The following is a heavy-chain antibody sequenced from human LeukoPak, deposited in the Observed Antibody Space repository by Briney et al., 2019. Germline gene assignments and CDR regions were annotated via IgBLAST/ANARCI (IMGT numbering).Heavy chain of an antibody. CDR1: GYTFTGYY. CDR2: IKPNSGGT. Sequence: GASVKVSCKASGYTFTGYYVHWVRQAPGHGLEWMGWIKPNSGGTNFAQNFQGRVTMTRDTSISTAYMELSRLRSDDTAVYYCARVPMEGYPSWFDPWGQGTLVTVSS. D-gene: IGHD2-15*01. CDR3: ARVPMEGYPSWFDP. V-gene: IGHV1-2*02. J-gene: IGHJ5*02.